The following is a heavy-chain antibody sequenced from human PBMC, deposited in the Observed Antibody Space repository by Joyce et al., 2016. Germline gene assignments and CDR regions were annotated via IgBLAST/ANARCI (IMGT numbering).Heavy chain of an antibody. V-gene: IGHV3-48*04. CDR3: LLLMLDY. CDR2: ISSDSRTI. J-gene: IGHJ4*02. D-gene: IGHD2-15*01. Sequence: EVQLVESGGGLVQPGGSLGLSCAASEVTVSDYDMNWVRQAPGKGLEWVSYISSDSRTIFYADSVKGRFTISRDNAKNSLYLQMNSLRAEDTAVYYCLLLMLDYWGQGTLVTVSS. CDR1: EVTVSDYD.